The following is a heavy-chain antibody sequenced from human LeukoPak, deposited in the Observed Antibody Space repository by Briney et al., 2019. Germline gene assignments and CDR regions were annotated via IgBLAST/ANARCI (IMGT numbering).Heavy chain of an antibody. CDR2: ISNSGSST. J-gene: IGHJ4*02. CDR3: AKGISSGSYFSSSDF. V-gene: IGHV3-23*01. CDR1: GFTFSRYA. D-gene: IGHD1-26*01. Sequence: GGSLRLSCAASGFTFSRYAMSWVRQAPGKGLEWVSGISNSGSSTFYADPVKGRFTISRDNSQNTLYLQMNSLRADDTAVYYCAKGISSGSYFSSSDFWGQGTLVTVSS.